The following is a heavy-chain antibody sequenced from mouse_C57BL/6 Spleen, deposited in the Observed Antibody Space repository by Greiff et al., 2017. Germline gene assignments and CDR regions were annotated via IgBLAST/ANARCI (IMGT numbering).Heavy chain of an antibody. J-gene: IGHJ3*01. CDR1: GFTFSSYA. CDR3: ARDGGDYYGSSSWFAY. D-gene: IGHD1-1*01. Sequence: EVHLVESGGGLVKPGGSLKLSCAASGFTFSSYAMSWVRQTPEKRLEWVATISDGGSYTYYPDNVKGRFTISRDNAKNNLYLQMSHLKSEDPAMYYCARDGGDYYGSSSWFAYWGQGTLVTVSA. CDR2: ISDGGSYT. V-gene: IGHV5-4*01.